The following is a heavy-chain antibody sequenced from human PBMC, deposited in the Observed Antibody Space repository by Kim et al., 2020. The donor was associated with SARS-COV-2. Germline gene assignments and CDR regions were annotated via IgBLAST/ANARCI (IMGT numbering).Heavy chain of an antibody. CDR1: GFTFSSYA. Sequence: GGSLRLSCSASGFTFSSYAMHWVRQAPGKGLEYVSAISSNGGSTYYADSVKGRFTFSRDNSKKTLYLQMSSLRAEDTAVYYCVKDVGGYTYGRAEYFQHWGQGTLVTVSS. V-gene: IGHV3-64D*09. CDR3: VKDVGGYTYGRAEYFQH. CDR2: ISSNGGST. D-gene: IGHD5-18*01. J-gene: IGHJ1*01.